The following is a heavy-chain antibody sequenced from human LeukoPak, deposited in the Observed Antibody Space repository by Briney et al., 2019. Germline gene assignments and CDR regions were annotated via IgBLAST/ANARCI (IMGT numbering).Heavy chain of an antibody. Sequence: PGGSLRLSCVASGFTFSDYYMSWIRQAPGKGLEWVSYISSTSRTTYYADSVKGRFTISRDNAKNSLYLQMNSLRVEDTAVYYCAKFAAAAYYYYGMDVWGQGTTVTVSS. D-gene: IGHD6-13*01. CDR3: AKFAAAAYYYYGMDV. J-gene: IGHJ6*02. CDR1: GFTFSDYY. CDR2: ISSTSRTT. V-gene: IGHV3-11*01.